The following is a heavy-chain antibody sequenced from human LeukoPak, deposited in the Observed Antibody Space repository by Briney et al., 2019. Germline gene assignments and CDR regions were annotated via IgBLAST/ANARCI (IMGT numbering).Heavy chain of an antibody. CDR1: GGSISSYY. D-gene: IGHD2-2*01. J-gene: IGHJ5*02. Sequence: SETLSLTCTVSGGSISSYYWSWIRQPPGKGLEWIGYIYTSGSTNYNPSLKSRVTISVDTSKDQFSLKLSSVTAADTAVYYCAGWSEGYCSSTSCYHWFDPWGQGTLVTVSS. CDR3: AGWSEGYCSSTSCYHWFDP. V-gene: IGHV4-4*09. CDR2: IYTSGST.